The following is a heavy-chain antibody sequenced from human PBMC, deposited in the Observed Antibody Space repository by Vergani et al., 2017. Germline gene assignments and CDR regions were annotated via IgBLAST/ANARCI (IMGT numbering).Heavy chain of an antibody. D-gene: IGHD3-16*02. CDR3: ARDGVNPPDDAFDI. CDR1: SSPFTPSS. CDR2: INPSGGST. Sequence: QVQLVPSGAVVTNPLAPFQFSSHPFSSPFTPSSFPCVPPPPGHAVVWMGIINPSGGSTSYAQKFQGRVTMTRDTSTSTVYMELSSLRSEDTAVYYCARDGVNPPDDAFDIWGQGTMVTVSS. J-gene: IGHJ3*02. V-gene: IGHV1-46*01.